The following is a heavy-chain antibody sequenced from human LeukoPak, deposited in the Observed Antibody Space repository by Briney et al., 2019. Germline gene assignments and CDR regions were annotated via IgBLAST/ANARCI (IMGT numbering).Heavy chain of an antibody. Sequence: GGSLRLSCAASGFTFSNYWMSWVRQAPGKGLEWVANIKEDGSDKYYVDSVKGRFTISRDNDKNSQYLQMNSLRAEDTAVYYCARDTGYNTFDYWGQGTLVTVSS. V-gene: IGHV3-7*05. CDR3: ARDTGYNTFDY. CDR1: GFTFSNYW. CDR2: IKEDGSDK. J-gene: IGHJ4*02. D-gene: IGHD5-24*01.